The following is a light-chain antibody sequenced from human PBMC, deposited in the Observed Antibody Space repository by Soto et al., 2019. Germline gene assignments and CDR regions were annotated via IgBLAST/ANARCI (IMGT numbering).Light chain of an antibody. J-gene: IGKJ4*01. Sequence: EVVLTQSPGTLSLSPGERATLSCRASQSVYSNSLAWYQHKPGQAPRLLISGASSRATGIPHRFSGSGSGTDFTLTISRLEPEDFAVHYCQQYGSSPLTFGGGTKVEIK. CDR3: QQYGSSPLT. CDR2: GAS. CDR1: QSVYSNS. V-gene: IGKV3-20*01.